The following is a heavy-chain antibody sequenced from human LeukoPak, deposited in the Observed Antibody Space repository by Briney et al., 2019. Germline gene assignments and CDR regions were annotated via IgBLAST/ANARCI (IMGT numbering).Heavy chain of an antibody. CDR1: GGTFSSSA. CDR3: ATRPPYCSSTSCYQYDY. Sequence: SVKVSCKASGGTFSSSAISWVRQAPGQGLEWMGGIIPIFGTANYAQKFQGRVTITTDESTSTAYMELSSLRSDDTAVYYCATRPPYCSSTSCYQYDYWGQGTLVTVSS. D-gene: IGHD2-2*01. CDR2: IIPIFGTA. V-gene: IGHV1-69*05. J-gene: IGHJ4*02.